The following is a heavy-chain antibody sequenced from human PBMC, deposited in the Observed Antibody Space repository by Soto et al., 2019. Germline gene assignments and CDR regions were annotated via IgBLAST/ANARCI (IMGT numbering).Heavy chain of an antibody. D-gene: IGHD6-6*01. CDR3: ARGAYSSSCPDY. Sequence: ASVKVSCKASGHTFTGYYMHWVRQAPGQGLEWMGWINPNSGGTNYAQKFQGWVTMTRDTSISTAYMELSRLRSDDTAVYYCARGAYSSSCPDYWGQGTLVTVSS. J-gene: IGHJ4*02. CDR2: INPNSGGT. V-gene: IGHV1-2*04. CDR1: GHTFTGYY.